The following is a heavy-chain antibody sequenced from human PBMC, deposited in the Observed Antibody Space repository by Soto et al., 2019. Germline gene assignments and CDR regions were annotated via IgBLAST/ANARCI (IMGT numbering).Heavy chain of an antibody. V-gene: IGHV3-30-3*01. Sequence: SGGSLRLSCAASGFTFRSYSMHWVRQAPGKGLEWVAVISYDGSNKYYADSVKGRFTISRDNSKNTLYLQMNSLRAEDTAVYYCARDLRITIFGVVISPTYYYYYGMDVWGQGTTVTVSS. J-gene: IGHJ6*02. CDR3: ARDLRITIFGVVISPTYYYYYGMDV. CDR1: GFTFRSYS. D-gene: IGHD3-3*01. CDR2: ISYDGSNK.